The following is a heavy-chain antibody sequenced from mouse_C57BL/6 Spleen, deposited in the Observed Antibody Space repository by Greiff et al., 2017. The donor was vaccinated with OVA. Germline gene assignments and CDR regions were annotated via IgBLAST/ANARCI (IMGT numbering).Heavy chain of an antibody. V-gene: IGHV5-17*01. J-gene: IGHJ2*01. D-gene: IGHD4-1*01. CDR3: VWLTGKGDY. CDR2: ISSGSSTI. Sequence: EVQLQESGGGLVKPGGSLKLSCAASGFTFSDYGMHWVRQAPEKGLEWVAYISSGSSTIYYADTVKGRFTISRDNAKTTLCLQMTSLRSEDTAMYYCVWLTGKGDYWGQGTTLTVSS. CDR1: GFTFSDYG.